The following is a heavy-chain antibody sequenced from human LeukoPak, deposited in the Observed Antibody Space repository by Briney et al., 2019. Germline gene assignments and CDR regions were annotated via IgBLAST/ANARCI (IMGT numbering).Heavy chain of an antibody. D-gene: IGHD3-22*01. Sequence: SVKVSCKASGGTFSSYAISWVRQAPGQGLEWMGGIIPIFGTANYAQKFQGRVTITADESTSTAYMELSSLRSEDTAVNYCARDLYYYDSSGPFDYWGQGTLVTVSS. CDR3: ARDLYYYDSSGPFDY. V-gene: IGHV1-69*01. CDR1: GGTFSSYA. CDR2: IIPIFGTA. J-gene: IGHJ4*02.